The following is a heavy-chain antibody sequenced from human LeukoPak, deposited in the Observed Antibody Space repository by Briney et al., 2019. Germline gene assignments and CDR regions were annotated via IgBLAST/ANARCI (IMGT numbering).Heavy chain of an antibody. CDR1: GGSFSGYY. J-gene: IGHJ2*01. CDR3: ARALTIFGVGKDWYFDL. D-gene: IGHD3-3*01. Sequence: KPSETLSLTCAVYGGSFSGYYWSWIRQPAGKGLEWIGRIYTSGSTNYNPSLKSRVTISVDTSKNQFSLKLSSVTATDTAVYYCARALTIFGVGKDWYFDLWGRGTLVTVSS. CDR2: IYTSGST. V-gene: IGHV4-59*10.